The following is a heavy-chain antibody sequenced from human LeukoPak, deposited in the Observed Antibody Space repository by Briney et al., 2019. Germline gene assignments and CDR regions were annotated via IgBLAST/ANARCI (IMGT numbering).Heavy chain of an antibody. CDR2: IDIKDNLYAT. J-gene: IGHJ5*02. Sequence: GGSLRLSCAASGFTFSGSAVHWVRQSSGKGLEWVGHIDIKDNLYATAYAESVKGRFTISRDDSKDTAFLHMDSLKTEDTALYYCTRDRGTYNWFDPWGQGTLVTVSS. D-gene: IGHD2-15*01. CDR1: GFTFSGSA. CDR3: TRDRGTYNWFDP. V-gene: IGHV3-73*01.